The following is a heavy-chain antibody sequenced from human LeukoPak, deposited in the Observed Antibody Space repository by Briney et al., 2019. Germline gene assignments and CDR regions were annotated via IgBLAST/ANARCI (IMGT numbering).Heavy chain of an antibody. CDR1: GFTFFSEV. D-gene: IGHD2/OR15-2a*01. V-gene: IGHV3-23*01. J-gene: IGHJ4*02. Sequence: PGGSLRLSCAASGFTFFSEVMTWVRQAPGKGLEWVSSISGSGNVTYYPDSVKGRFTISRHNSKNTLFLQINSLRVEDTAIYFCAKGGPFFEYGGQGALVTVSS. CDR3: AKGGPFFEY. CDR2: ISGSGNVT.